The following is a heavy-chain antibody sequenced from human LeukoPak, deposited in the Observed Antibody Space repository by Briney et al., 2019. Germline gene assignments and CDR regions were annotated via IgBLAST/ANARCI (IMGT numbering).Heavy chain of an antibody. V-gene: IGHV3-48*01. CDR2: ISSSSSTI. J-gene: IGHJ4*02. CDR1: GFTFSSYS. Sequence: PGGSLRLSCAASGFTFSSYSMNWVRQAPGKGLEWVSYISSSSSTIYYADSVKGRFTISRDNAKNSLYLQMNSLRAEDTAVYYCANSHYGGSFDYWGQGTLVTVSS. D-gene: IGHD4-23*01. CDR3: ANSHYGGSFDY.